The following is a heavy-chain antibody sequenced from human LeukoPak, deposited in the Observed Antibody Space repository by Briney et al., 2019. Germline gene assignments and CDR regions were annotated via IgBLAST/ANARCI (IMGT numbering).Heavy chain of an antibody. J-gene: IGHJ4*02. Sequence: GGSLRLSCTASGFTFSSYGMHWVRQAPGKGLEWVAVISYDGSNKYYADSVKGRFTISRDNSKNTLYLQMNSLRAEDTAVYYCAKSVKYCSGGSCYRPYYFDYWGQGTLVTVSS. V-gene: IGHV3-30*18. D-gene: IGHD2-15*01. CDR3: AKSVKYCSGGSCYRPYYFDY. CDR1: GFTFSSYG. CDR2: ISYDGSNK.